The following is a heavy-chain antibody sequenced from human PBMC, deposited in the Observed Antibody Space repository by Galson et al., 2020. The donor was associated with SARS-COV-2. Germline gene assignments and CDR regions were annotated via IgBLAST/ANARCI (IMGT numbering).Heavy chain of an antibody. D-gene: IGHD4-4*01. CDR2: IYPGDSDT. CDR3: ARHVYPDDYSNYRPSYYIDY. CDR1: GYSFTSYW. J-gene: IGHJ4*02. Sequence: KIGESLKISCKGSGYSFTSYWIGWVRQMPGKGLEWMGIIYPGDSDTRYSPSFQGQVTISADKSISTAYLQWSSLKASDTAMYYCARHVYPDDYSNYRPSYYIDYWGQGTLVTVSS. V-gene: IGHV5-51*01.